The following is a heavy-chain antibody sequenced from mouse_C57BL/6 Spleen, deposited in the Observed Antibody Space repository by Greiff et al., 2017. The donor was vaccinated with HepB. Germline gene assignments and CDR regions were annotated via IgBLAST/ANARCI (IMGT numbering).Heavy chain of an antibody. J-gene: IGHJ1*03. D-gene: IGHD1-1*01. Sequence: DVHLVESEGGLVQPGSSMKLSCTASGFTFSDYYMAWVRQVPEKGLEWVANINYDGSSTYYLDSLKSRFIISRDNAKNIPYLQMSSLKSEDTATYYCARVTTVVARGYFDVWGTGTTVTVSS. V-gene: IGHV5-16*01. CDR1: GFTFSDYY. CDR3: ARVTTVVARGYFDV. CDR2: INYDGSST.